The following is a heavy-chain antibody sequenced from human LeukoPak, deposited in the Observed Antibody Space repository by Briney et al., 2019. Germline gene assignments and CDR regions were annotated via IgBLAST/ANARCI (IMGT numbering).Heavy chain of an antibody. V-gene: IGHV1-2*02. CDR1: GYTFTGYY. CDR2: INPNSGGT. CDR3: ARDNGDYWFDY. D-gene: IGHD4-17*01. J-gene: IGHJ4*02. Sequence: EASVKVSCKASGYTFTGYYMHWVRQAPGQGREWMGWINPNSGGTNYAQKFQGRVTMTRDTSISTAYMELTRLRSDDTAVYYCARDNGDYWFDYWGQGTLVTVSS.